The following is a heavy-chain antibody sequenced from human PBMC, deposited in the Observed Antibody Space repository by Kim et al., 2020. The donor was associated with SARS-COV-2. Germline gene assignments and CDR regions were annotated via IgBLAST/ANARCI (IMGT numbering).Heavy chain of an antibody. CDR2: ISHNGGDI. CDR3: AKDSRRKVTSPDYYNGMAV. D-gene: IGHD2-21*02. Sequence: GGSLRLSCAASEFFFRSFGMHWVRQVPGKGLEWVAAISHNGGDIYYSDSVKGRFTISRDNSGDTLYLEMNSLKGEGSGVYYCAKDSRRKVTSPDYYNGMAVWGQGTTVIVSS. J-gene: IGHJ6*02. CDR1: EFFFRSFG. V-gene: IGHV3-30*18.